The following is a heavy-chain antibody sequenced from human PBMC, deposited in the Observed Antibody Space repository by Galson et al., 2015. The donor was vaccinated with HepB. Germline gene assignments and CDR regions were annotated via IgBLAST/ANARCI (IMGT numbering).Heavy chain of an antibody. V-gene: IGHV1-69*13. D-gene: IGHD4-11*01. CDR2: IIPIFGTA. CDR3: ARSNSNYGEGVSDY. CDR1: GGTFNRYT. J-gene: IGHJ4*02. Sequence: SVKVSCKASGGTFNRYTISWVRQAPGQGLEWMGGIIPIFGTANYAQKFRGRVTITADESTSTVFMELSSLRSVDTAVYYCARSNSNYGEGVSDYWGQGTLVTVSS.